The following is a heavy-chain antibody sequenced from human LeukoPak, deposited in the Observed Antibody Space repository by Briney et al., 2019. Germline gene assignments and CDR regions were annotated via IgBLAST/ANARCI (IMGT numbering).Heavy chain of an antibody. CDR3: ARDYFDFWSGYCDF. CDR2: INPSTGDT. D-gene: IGHD3-3*01. Sequence: ASVKVSCKASGYTFMEYYMHWVRQVPGQGLEWMGWINPSTGDTNYAQNFQGRVTMTRETSISTAYMELRRLRSDDMAVYFCARDYFDFWSGYCDFWGQGTLVTVSS. CDR1: GYTFMEYY. J-gene: IGHJ4*02. V-gene: IGHV1-2*02.